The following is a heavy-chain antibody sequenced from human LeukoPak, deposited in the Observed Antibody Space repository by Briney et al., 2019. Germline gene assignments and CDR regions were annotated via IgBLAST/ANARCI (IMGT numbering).Heavy chain of an antibody. CDR1: GVTFSDYA. V-gene: IGHV3-23*01. D-gene: IGHD3-3*01. CDR2: ISGSGGST. J-gene: IGHJ5*01. CDR3: VKGGQRYDFWRFDC. Sequence: GGSLTLSCAASGVTFSDYAMNWVRLAPGTGLQWVSSISGSGGSTYYADSVEGRFSISRDNSKNTLSLQMNSLRAEDTALYYCVKGGQRYDFWRFDCWGQGTVVTVSS.